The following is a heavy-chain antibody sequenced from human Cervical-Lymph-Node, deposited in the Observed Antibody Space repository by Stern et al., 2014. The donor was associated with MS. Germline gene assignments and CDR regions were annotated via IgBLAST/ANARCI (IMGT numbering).Heavy chain of an antibody. CDR3: MRGDY. CDR2: ISHSGVT. CDR1: GDSIKTFGYY. J-gene: IGHJ4*02. Sequence: DQLVESGPGLVKPSETLSLSCTVSGDSIKTFGYYWSWLRQSPGNGLEWIGFISHSGVTFYNESLKSRLTISQDTSTNQFSLRLTSVTAADTAVYFCMRGDYWGRGILVTVSS. V-gene: IGHV4-31*03.